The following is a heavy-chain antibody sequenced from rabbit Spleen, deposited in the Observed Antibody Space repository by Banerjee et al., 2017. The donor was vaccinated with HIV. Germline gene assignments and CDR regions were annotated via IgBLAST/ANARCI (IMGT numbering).Heavy chain of an antibody. CDR2: IYADFSGST. Sequence: QALQEAGGDLLNSGACLTLTCTASGFTISSSYYMCWFVQPPRRGVEGIACIYADFSGSTYYASWAKCRSTISKTSTTTVTLQTLSLTAPATAAYFCARGAGAMTMVITGYYLGLWGPGTLVTVS. J-gene: IGHJ4*01. CDR3: ARGAGAMTMVITGYYLGL. CDR1: GFTISSSYY. D-gene: IGHD2-1*01. V-gene: IGHV1S40*01.